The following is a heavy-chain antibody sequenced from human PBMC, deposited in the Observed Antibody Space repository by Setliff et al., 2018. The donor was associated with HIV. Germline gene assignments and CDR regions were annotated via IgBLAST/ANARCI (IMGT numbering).Heavy chain of an antibody. CDR1: GGSLTGYY. J-gene: IGHJ2*01. V-gene: IGHV4-59*01. D-gene: IGHD1-26*01. CDR2: IYFNGNT. Sequence: SETLSLTCTVSGGSLTGYYWSWIRQPPGKGLEWIGYIYFNGNTNLNPSLESRLTMSVDTSKNQFSLKLNSVTAADTAVYCCVREVGYFDFWGRGTLVTVSS. CDR3: VREVGYFDF.